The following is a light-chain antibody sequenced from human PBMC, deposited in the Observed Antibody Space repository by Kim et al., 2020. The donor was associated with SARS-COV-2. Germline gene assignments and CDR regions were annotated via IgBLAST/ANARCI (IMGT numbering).Light chain of an antibody. CDR3: QQYNNWPPLT. J-gene: IGKJ5*01. CDR2: GAS. V-gene: IGKV3-15*01. Sequence: EIVMTQSPATLSVSPGERATLSCRASESVSSKLAWYQQKPGQAPRLLIYGASTRATGVPARFSGSGSGTEFTLIISSLQSEDFAVYYCQQYNNWPPLTFGQGTRLEIK. CDR1: ESVSSK.